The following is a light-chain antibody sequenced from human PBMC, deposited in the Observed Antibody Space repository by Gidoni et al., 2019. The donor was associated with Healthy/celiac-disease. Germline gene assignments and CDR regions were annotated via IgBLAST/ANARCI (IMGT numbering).Light chain of an antibody. J-gene: IGKJ2*01. CDR2: GAS. V-gene: IGKV3-15*01. CDR3: PQYNNWPS. Sequence: EIVMTQSPATLSVSPGERATLSCRASQSVSSNLAWYQQKPGQAPRLLIYGASTRATGIPARVSGCGSGSEFTLTISSLQSVDFAVYFCPQYNNWPSFGQGTKLEIK. CDR1: QSVSSN.